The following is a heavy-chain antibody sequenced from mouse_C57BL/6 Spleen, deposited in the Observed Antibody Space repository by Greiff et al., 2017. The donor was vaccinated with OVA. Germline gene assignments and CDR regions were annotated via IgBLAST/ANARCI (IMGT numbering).Heavy chain of an antibody. D-gene: IGHD2-2*01. V-gene: IGHV2-5*01. CDR2: IWRGGST. CDR1: GFSLTSYG. Sequence: VKLMESGPGLVQPSQSLSITCTVSGFSLTSYGVHWVRQSPGKGLEWLGVIWRGGSTDYNAAFMSRLSITKDNSKSQVFFKMNSLQADDTAIYYCATPGGYDGGFAYWGQGTLVTVSA. J-gene: IGHJ3*01. CDR3: ATPGGYDGGFAY.